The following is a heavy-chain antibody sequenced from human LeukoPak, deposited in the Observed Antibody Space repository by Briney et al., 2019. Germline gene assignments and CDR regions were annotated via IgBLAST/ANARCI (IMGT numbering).Heavy chain of an antibody. J-gene: IGHJ5*02. CDR3: SKDLTSDFGGDLDP. CDR2: ISSRGTTV. D-gene: IGHD3-10*01. Sequence: GGSLRLSCAASGFSFSDYYVSWIRQAPGKGLECVSYISSRGTTVYYADSVKGRFTISRDNAKNSLYLQMNSLRVEDAAVYYCSKDLTSDFGGDLDPWGQGTLVTVSS. CDR1: GFSFSDYY. V-gene: IGHV3-11*04.